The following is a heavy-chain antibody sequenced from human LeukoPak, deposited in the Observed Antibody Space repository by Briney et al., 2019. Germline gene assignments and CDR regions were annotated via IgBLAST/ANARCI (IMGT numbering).Heavy chain of an antibody. CDR3: ARNQQLGGHSYYYYGMDV. D-gene: IGHD3-16*01. J-gene: IGHJ6*02. Sequence: GGSLRLSCIGSGFTSIAYALTWARQAPGKGLEWVSGISGGGVTTYYADSVKGRFTISRDNSKNTLYLQMNSLRADDTAIYYCARNQQLGGHSYYYYGMDVWGQGTTVTVSS. V-gene: IGHV3-23*01. CDR2: ISGGGVTT. CDR1: GFTSIAYA.